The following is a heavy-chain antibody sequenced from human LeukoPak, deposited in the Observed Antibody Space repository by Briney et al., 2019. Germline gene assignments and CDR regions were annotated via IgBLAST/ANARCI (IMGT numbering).Heavy chain of an antibody. D-gene: IGHD3-22*01. Sequence: SETLSLTCTVSGGSISSYYWSWIRQPPGKGLEWIGYIYYSGSTNYNPSLTSRVTISVDTSKNQFSLKLSSVTAADTAVYYCAREGLNAFDIWGQGTMVTVSS. V-gene: IGHV4-59*01. CDR3: AREGLNAFDI. CDR2: IYYSGST. CDR1: GGSISSYY. J-gene: IGHJ3*02.